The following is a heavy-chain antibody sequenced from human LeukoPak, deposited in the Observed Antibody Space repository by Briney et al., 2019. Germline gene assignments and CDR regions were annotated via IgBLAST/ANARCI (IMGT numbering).Heavy chain of an antibody. Sequence: PSETLSLTCTVSGGSISSSSYYWGWIRQPPGKGLEGIGSIYYSGSTYYNPSLKSRVTISVDTSKNQFSLKLSSVTAADTAVYYCARHFGDGPFDYWGQGTLVTVSS. J-gene: IGHJ4*02. CDR1: GGSISSSSYY. CDR3: ARHFGDGPFDY. D-gene: IGHD4-17*01. CDR2: IYYSGST. V-gene: IGHV4-39*01.